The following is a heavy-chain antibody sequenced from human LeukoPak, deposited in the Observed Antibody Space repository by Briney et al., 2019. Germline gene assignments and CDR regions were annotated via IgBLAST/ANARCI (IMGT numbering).Heavy chain of an antibody. V-gene: IGHV3-23*01. CDR1: GFSFSTYA. Sequence: PGGSLRLSCAASGFSFSTYAMSWVRQAPGKGVEWVSVISGSGGGTYYADSVKGRFTISRDNSKNTLYLQMNSLRVEDTAVYYCANWASSSSSPFDYWGQGTLVTVSS. D-gene: IGHD6-13*01. CDR2: ISGSGGGT. CDR3: ANWASSSSSPFDY. J-gene: IGHJ4*02.